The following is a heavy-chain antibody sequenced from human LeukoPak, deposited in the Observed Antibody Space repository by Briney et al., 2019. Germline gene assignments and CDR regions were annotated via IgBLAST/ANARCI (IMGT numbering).Heavy chain of an antibody. V-gene: IGHV4-59*08. D-gene: IGHD6-19*01. CDR3: ARLTASDSSGVDY. CDR2: IYYSGST. CDR1: GGSISSYY. J-gene: IGHJ4*02. Sequence: KPSETLSLTCTVSGGSISSYYWSWLRQPPGKGLEWIGYIYYSGSTNYNPSLKSRVTISVDTSKNQFSPKLSSVTAADTAVYYCARLTASDSSGVDYWGQGTLVTVSS.